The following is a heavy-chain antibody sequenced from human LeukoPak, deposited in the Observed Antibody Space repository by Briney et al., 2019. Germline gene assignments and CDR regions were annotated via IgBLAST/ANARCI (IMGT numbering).Heavy chain of an antibody. CDR1: GGSINTYY. V-gene: IGHV4-59*08. D-gene: IGHD2-2*01. Sequence: SETLSLTCTVSGGSINTYYWSWIRQPPGKGLEWIGNIYYNGSTNYNPSLKSRVTISVDTSKNQFSLKLSSVTAADTAVYYCARGPGSTSLSYYYYMDVWGKGTTVTVSS. CDR3: ARGPGSTSLSYYYYMDV. J-gene: IGHJ6*03. CDR2: IYYNGST.